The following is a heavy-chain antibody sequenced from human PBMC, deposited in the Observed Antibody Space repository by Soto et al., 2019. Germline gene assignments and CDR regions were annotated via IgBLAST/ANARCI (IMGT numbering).Heavy chain of an antibody. Sequence: QVQLQESGPGLVKPSQTLSLTCTVSGGSISSGDYYWSWIRQPPGKGLEWIGYIYYSGSTYYNPSYKSRVTISGDTSKNQFSLKPSSVTAADTAVYYCASVGGIVGATTHDYWGPGTLVTVSS. CDR3: ASVGGIVGATTHDY. CDR2: IYYSGST. J-gene: IGHJ4*02. V-gene: IGHV4-30-4*01. CDR1: GGSISSGDYY. D-gene: IGHD1-26*01.